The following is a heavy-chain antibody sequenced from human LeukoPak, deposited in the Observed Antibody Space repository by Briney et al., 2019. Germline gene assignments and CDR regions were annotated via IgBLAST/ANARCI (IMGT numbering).Heavy chain of an antibody. D-gene: IGHD5-24*01. CDR1: GFTFSDYS. CDR2: IGIDSGNT. Sequence: GGSLRFSCAASGFTFSDYSMNWVRQAPGKGLEWISYIGIDSGNTNYADSVKGRFTISGDKAKNSLYLQMNSLRVEDTAVYYCARDYKYAFDNWAQGTLVTVSS. V-gene: IGHV3-48*01. CDR3: ARDYKYAFDN. J-gene: IGHJ4*02.